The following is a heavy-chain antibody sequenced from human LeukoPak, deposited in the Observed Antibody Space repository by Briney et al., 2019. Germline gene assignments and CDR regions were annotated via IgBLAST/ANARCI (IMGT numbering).Heavy chain of an antibody. D-gene: IGHD3-10*01. CDR3: AKDGSGSYYSNWFDP. J-gene: IGHJ5*02. CDR1: GFTFDDYA. Sequence: GGSLRLSCAASGFTFDDYAMHWVRQAPGKGLEWVSGISWNSGSIGYADSVKGRFTISRDNAKNSLYLQMNSLRAEDTALYYCAKDGSGSYYSNWFDPWGQGTLVTVSS. V-gene: IGHV3-9*01. CDR2: ISWNSGSI.